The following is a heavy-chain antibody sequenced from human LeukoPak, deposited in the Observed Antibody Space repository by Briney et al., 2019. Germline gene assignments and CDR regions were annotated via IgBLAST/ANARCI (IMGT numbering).Heavy chain of an antibody. V-gene: IGHV1-18*01. CDR2: ISAYNGNT. Sequence: ASVKVSCKASGYTFTSYGISWVRQAPGQGLEWMGWISAYNGNTNYAQKLQGRVTMTTDTSTSTAYMELRGLRSDDTAVYYCARKVSSWYSSGWYSDYWGQGTLVTVSS. CDR3: ARKVSSWYSSGWYSDY. CDR1: GYTFTSYG. J-gene: IGHJ4*02. D-gene: IGHD6-19*01.